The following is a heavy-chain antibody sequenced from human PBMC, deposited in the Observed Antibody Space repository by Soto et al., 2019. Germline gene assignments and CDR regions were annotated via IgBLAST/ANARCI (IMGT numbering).Heavy chain of an antibody. CDR1: GFTFSSYA. CDR2: ISGSGGST. Sequence: GGSLRLSCAASGFTFSSYAMSWVRQAPGKGLEWVSAISGSGGSTYYADSVKGRFTISRDNSKNTLYLQMNSLRAEDTAVYYCANTHFVMGATRTLLDYWGQGTLVTVSS. D-gene: IGHD1-26*01. V-gene: IGHV3-23*01. CDR3: ANTHFVMGATRTLLDY. J-gene: IGHJ4*02.